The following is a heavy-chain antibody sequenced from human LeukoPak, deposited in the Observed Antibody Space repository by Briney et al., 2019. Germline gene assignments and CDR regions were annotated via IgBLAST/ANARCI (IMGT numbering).Heavy chain of an antibody. CDR3: ARDAVLKGDNYFDY. CDR1: GGSISSYY. J-gene: IGHJ4*02. D-gene: IGHD3-16*01. Sequence: KPSETLSLTCTVSGGSISSYYWSWVRQPAGKGLEWVWRIYTSGSTNYNPSLKSRVTMSVDTSKNQFSLKLSSVTAADTAVYYCARDAVLKGDNYFDYWGQGTLVTVSS. V-gene: IGHV4-4*07. CDR2: IYTSGST.